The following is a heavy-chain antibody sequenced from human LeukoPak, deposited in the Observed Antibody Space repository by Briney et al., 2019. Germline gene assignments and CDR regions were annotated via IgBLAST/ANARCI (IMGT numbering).Heavy chain of an antibody. CDR2: IIPIFGTA. Sequence: SVKVSCKASGGTFSSYAISWVRQAPGQGLEWMGGIIPIFGTANYAQKFQGRVTITADESTSTAYMELSGLRSEDTAVYYCARGGGYDYYYYYMDVWGKGTTVTVSS. CDR1: GGTFSSYA. D-gene: IGHD5-12*01. J-gene: IGHJ6*03. CDR3: ARGGGYDYYYYYMDV. V-gene: IGHV1-69*13.